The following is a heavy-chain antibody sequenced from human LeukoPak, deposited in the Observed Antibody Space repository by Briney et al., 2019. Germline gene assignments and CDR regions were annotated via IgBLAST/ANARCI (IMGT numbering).Heavy chain of an antibody. CDR1: GYTFTDYY. V-gene: IGHV1-2*02. CDR3: AKSRMAADPYYFDY. D-gene: IGHD6-13*01. CDR2: INPNSGGT. Sequence: ASVKVSCKASGYTFTDYYLHWVRQAPGQGLEWMGWINPNSGGTKHAQKFQGRVTMTRDTSISTAYVELSRLRSDDTGVYYCAKSRMAADPYYFDYWGQGTLVTVSS. J-gene: IGHJ4*02.